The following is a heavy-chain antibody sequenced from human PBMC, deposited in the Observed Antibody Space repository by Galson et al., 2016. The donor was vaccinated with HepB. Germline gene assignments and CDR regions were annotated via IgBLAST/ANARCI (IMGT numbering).Heavy chain of an antibody. CDR3: ARSGIQYFWFDP. V-gene: IGHV4-39*01. CDR1: GDSISISGFY. Sequence: SETLSLTCTVSGDSISISGFYWGWIRQPPGKGLEWIGGIDHSGSTYYNPSLQSRVTISIDTSKNQFSLKVNSVTAADTAVYYCARSGIQYFWFDPWGQGTLVTVSS. J-gene: IGHJ5*02. CDR2: IDHSGST. D-gene: IGHD1-26*01.